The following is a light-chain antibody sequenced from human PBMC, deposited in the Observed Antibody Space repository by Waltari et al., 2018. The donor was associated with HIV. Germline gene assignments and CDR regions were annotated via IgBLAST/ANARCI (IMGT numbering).Light chain of an antibody. V-gene: IGLV3-19*01. J-gene: IGLJ2*01. Sequence: SSEVTQDPAVSVALGQTVRITCQGDSLRTYYASWYQQKPGQAPVVIYGEKHRPSGIPDRFSGSSSGNTASLTITGAQAEDEADYYCLSRDDSGNLLVFGGGTKLTVL. CDR3: LSRDDSGNLLV. CDR1: SLRTYY. CDR2: GEK.